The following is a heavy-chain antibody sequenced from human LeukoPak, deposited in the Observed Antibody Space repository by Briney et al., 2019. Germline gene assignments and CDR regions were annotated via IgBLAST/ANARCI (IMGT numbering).Heavy chain of an antibody. CDR2: ISWNSGSI. CDR3: AKDGSSSSPAWYFDL. Sequence: GGSLRLSCPASGFTFDDYSMHWVRQAPGKGLEWIAGISWNSGSIVYAASVKGRFTISRDNAKNSLYLQMNSLRAEDKALYYCAKDGSSSSPAWYFDLWGRGTLVTVSS. J-gene: IGHJ2*01. D-gene: IGHD6-6*01. CDR1: GFTFDDYS. V-gene: IGHV3-9*01.